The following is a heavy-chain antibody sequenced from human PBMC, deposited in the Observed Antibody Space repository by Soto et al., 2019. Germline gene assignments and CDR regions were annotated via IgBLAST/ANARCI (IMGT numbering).Heavy chain of an antibody. V-gene: IGHV4-61*01. CDR3: AILWFGDYYGSDG. Sequence: SETLSLTCTVSVGSVSSGSYYWSWIRQPPGKGLEWIGYIYYSGSTNYNPSLKSRVTISVDTSKNQFSLKLSSVTAADTAVYYGAILWFGDYYGSDGWGQGNTVT. D-gene: IGHD3-10*01. CDR1: VGSVSSGSYY. CDR2: IYYSGST. J-gene: IGHJ6*02.